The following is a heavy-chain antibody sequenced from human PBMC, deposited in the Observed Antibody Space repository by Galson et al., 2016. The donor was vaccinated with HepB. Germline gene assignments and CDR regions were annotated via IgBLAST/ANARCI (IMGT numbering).Heavy chain of an antibody. Sequence: SLKLSCAASGFILSDYYMDWVRQAPGKGLEWVGRTRNRARSHTTDYAASVEGRFTIARDNSRSSVYLQMNGLKADDTAVYYCTRTGLAADFGYWGRGILVTVAS. J-gene: IGHJ4*02. D-gene: IGHD6-25*01. CDR2: TRNRARSHTT. V-gene: IGHV3-72*01. CDR3: TRTGLAADFGY. CDR1: GFILSDYY.